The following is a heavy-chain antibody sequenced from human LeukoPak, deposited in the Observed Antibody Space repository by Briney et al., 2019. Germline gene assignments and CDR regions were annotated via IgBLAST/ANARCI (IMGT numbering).Heavy chain of an antibody. CDR2: IYYSGST. CDR3: ARVGNYYGSGSYGYFDY. J-gene: IGHJ4*02. D-gene: IGHD3-10*01. Sequence: PSETLSLTCTGSGGSISSYYWSWIRQPPGKGLEWIGYIYYSGSTNYNPSLKSRVTISVDTSKNPFSLKLSSVTAADTAVYYHARVGNYYGSGSYGYFDYWGQGPLVSVSS. CDR1: GGSISSYY. V-gene: IGHV4-59*01.